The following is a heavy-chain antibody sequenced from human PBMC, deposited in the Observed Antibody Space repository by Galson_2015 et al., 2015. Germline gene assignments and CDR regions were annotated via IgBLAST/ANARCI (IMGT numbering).Heavy chain of an antibody. CDR2: INTNTGNP. J-gene: IGHJ5*02. Sequence: SVKVSCKASGYTFTSYAMNWVRQAPGQGLEWMGWINTNTGNPTYAQGFTGRFVFSLDTSVSTAYLQISSLKAEDTAVYYCARDLVVVAASLHWFDPWGQGPLVTVSS. V-gene: IGHV7-4-1*02. CDR3: ARDLVVVAASLHWFDP. D-gene: IGHD2-15*01. CDR1: GYTFTSYA.